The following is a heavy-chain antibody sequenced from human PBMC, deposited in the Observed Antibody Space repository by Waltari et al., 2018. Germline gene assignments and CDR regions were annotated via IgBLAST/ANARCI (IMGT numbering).Heavy chain of an antibody. V-gene: IGHV1-2*06. J-gene: IGHJ4*02. CDR3: ARGEEYYYGSGSYYLDY. Sequence: QVQLVQSGAEVKKPGASVKVSCKASGYTFTGYYMHWVRQAPGQGLEWMGRINPNSGGTNYAQKFQGRVTMTRDTSISTAYMELSRLRSDDTAVYYCARGEEYYYGSGSYYLDYWGQGTLVTVSS. CDR1: GYTFTGYY. D-gene: IGHD3-10*01. CDR2: INPNSGGT.